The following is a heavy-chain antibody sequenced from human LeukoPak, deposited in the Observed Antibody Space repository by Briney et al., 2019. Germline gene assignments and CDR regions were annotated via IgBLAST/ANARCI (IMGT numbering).Heavy chain of an antibody. CDR1: GGTFSSYA. V-gene: IGHV1-69*13. J-gene: IGHJ6*03. Sequence: ASVKVSCKASGGTFSSYAISWVRQAPGQGLVWMGGIIPIFGTANYAQKFQGRVTITADESTSTAYMELSSLRSEDTAVYYCARSPVVVAATTNYYYYMDVWGKGTTVTISS. CDR3: ARSPVVVAATTNYYYYMDV. CDR2: IIPIFGTA. D-gene: IGHD2-15*01.